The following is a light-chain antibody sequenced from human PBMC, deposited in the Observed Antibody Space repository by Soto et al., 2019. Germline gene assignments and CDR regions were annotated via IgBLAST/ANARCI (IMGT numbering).Light chain of an antibody. CDR3: QHYGTSAL. CDR1: QSVSSSY. Sequence: EIVLTQSPGTLSLSPGERATLSCRASQSVSSSYLAWYQQKTGQAPRLLIYDASRATGIPDRFSGSVSGTDFTLTITRLEPEDFAVYYCQHYGTSALFGPGTKVDIK. V-gene: IGKV3-20*01. CDR2: DAS. J-gene: IGKJ3*01.